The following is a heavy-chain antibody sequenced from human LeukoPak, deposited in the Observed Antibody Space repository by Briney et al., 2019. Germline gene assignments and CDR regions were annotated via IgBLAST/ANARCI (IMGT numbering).Heavy chain of an antibody. J-gene: IGHJ4*02. Sequence: GGSLRLSCAASGYTFSSYWMHWVRQAPGKGLVWVSRTNSDGSTTSYADSVKGRFTISRDNAKNTLYLQMNSLRAEDTAVYYCARVAVGAWYWGQGTLVTVSS. D-gene: IGHD1-26*01. CDR1: GYTFSSYW. CDR2: TNSDGSTT. V-gene: IGHV3-74*01. CDR3: ARVAVGAWY.